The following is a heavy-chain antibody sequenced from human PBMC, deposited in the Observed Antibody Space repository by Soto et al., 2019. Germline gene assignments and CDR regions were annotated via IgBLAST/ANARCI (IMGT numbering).Heavy chain of an antibody. V-gene: IGHV3-15*01. Sequence: GGSLRLSCAASGFTFSNAWMSWVRQAPGKGLEWVGRIKSKTDGGTTDYAAPVKGRFTISRDDSKNTLYLQMNSLKTEDTAVYYWTTDVGYYDSSGYADYWGQGTLVTVSS. CDR2: IKSKTDGGTT. CDR1: GFTFSNAW. CDR3: TTDVGYYDSSGYADY. D-gene: IGHD3-22*01. J-gene: IGHJ4*02.